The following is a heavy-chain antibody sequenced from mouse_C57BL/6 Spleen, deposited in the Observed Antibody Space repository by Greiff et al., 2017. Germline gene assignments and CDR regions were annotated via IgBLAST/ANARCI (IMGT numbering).Heavy chain of an antibody. CDR1: GYTFTSYW. CDR2: INPGHGGT. CDR3: ARGEGFYAMDY. V-gene: IGHV1-53*01. J-gene: IGHJ4*01. Sequence: VQLQQPGTELVKPGASVKLSCKASGYTFTSYWMHWVKQRPGQGLEWIGNINPGHGGTNYNEKFKSKATITVDKSSSRAYMLLSSLTSEDSAVYYCARGEGFYAMDYWGQGTSVTVSS.